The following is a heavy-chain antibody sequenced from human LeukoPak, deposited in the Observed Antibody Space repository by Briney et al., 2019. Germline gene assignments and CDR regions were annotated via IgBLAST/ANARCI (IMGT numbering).Heavy chain of an antibody. CDR3: AKLELPADAFDI. Sequence: GGSLRLSCAASGFTFSSYGMHWVRQAPGKGLEWVAFIRYDGSNKYYADSVKGRFTISRDNSKNTLYLQMNSLRAEDTAVYYCAKLELPADAFDIWAKGQWSPSLQ. D-gene: IGHD1-7*01. CDR1: GFTFSSYG. CDR2: IRYDGSNK. J-gene: IGHJ3*02. V-gene: IGHV3-30*02.